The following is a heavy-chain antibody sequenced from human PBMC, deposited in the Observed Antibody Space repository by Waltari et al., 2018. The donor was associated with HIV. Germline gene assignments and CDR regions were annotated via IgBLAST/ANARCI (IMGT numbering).Heavy chain of an antibody. V-gene: IGHV1-45*02. D-gene: IGHD3-10*01. CDR1: GSTFTYRY. Sequence: QMQLVQSGAEVKNTGSSVKVSSKASGSTFTYRYLHWVRPAPGQALEWMGWITPFNGNTNYAQKCQDRVTITRDRSMSTAYMELSSLRFEDTAMYYCARSRDYGSGKDYDMDVWGQGTTVTVSS. CDR2: ITPFNGNT. J-gene: IGHJ6*01. CDR3: ARSRDYGSGKDYDMDV.